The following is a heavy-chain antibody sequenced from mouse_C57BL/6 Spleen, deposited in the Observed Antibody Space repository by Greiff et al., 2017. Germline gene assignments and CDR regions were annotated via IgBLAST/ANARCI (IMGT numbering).Heavy chain of an antibody. CDR3: AREGGYYGRSSVYFDY. D-gene: IGHD1-1*01. CDR1: GYTFTSYW. V-gene: IGHV1-52*01. J-gene: IGHJ2*01. Sequence: QVQLQQPGAELVRPGSSVKLSCKASGYTFTSYWMHWVKQRPIQGLEWIGNIDPSDSETHYNQKFKDKATLTVDKSSSTAYMQLSSLTSEDSAVYYCAREGGYYGRSSVYFDYWGQGTTLTVSS. CDR2: IDPSDSET.